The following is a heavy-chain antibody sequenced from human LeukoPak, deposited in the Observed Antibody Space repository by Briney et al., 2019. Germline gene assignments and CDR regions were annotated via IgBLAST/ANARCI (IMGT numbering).Heavy chain of an antibody. V-gene: IGHV4-59*01. J-gene: IGHJ5*02. CDR2: IYYSGTT. CDR3: ARGGWGWFDP. Sequence: SETLSLTCSVSGGSISGYYWSWIRQPPGKGLEWIGYIYYSGTTNYNPSLKSRVTISVDTSKNQFSLKLRSVTAADTAVYYCARGGWGWFDPWGQGTLVTVSS. CDR1: GGSISGYY. D-gene: IGHD3-16*01.